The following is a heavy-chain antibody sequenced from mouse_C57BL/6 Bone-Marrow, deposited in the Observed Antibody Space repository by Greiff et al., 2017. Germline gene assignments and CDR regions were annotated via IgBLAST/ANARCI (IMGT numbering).Heavy chain of an antibody. V-gene: IGHV1-52*01. D-gene: IGHD1-1*01. J-gene: IGHJ1*03. CDR2: IDPSDSET. CDR3: ARRYYGSSYWYFDV. CDR1: GYTFTSYW. Sequence: QVQLQQPGAELVRPGSSVKLSCKASGYTFTSYWMHWVKQRPIQGLEWIGNIDPSDSETHYNQKFKDKATLTVDKSSSTAYMQLSSLTSDDSAVYYCARRYYGSSYWYFDVWGTGTTVTVSS.